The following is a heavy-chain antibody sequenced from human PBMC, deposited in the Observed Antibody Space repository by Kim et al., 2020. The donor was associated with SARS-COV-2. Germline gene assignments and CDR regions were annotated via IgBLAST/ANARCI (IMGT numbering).Heavy chain of an antibody. J-gene: IGHJ5*02. CDR1: GFTFSSYA. V-gene: IGHV3-23*01. CDR3: AKVTAGYSSSWFNSWFDP. Sequence: GGSLRLSCAASGFTFSSYAMSWVRQAPGKGLEWVSAISGSGGSTYYADSVKGRFTISRDNSKNTLYLQMNSLRAEDTAVYYCAKVTAGYSSSWFNSWFDPWGQGTLVTVSS. CDR2: ISGSGGST. D-gene: IGHD6-13*01.